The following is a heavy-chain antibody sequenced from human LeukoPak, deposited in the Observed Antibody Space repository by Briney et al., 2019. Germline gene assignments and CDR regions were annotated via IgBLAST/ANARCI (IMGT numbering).Heavy chain of an antibody. CDR1: GGSISSYY. CDR2: IYYSGST. CDR3: ARATVTTILDY. V-gene: IGHV4-59*01. J-gene: IGHJ4*02. D-gene: IGHD4-17*01. Sequence: SETLSLTCTVSGGSISSYYWSWIRQPPGKGLEWIGYIYYSGSTNYNPSLKSRVTISVDTSKNQFSLKLSSATAADTAVYYCARATVTTILDYWGQGTLVTVSS.